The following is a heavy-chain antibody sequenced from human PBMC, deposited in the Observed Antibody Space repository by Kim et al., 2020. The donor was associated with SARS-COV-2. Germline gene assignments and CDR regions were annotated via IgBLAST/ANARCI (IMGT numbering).Heavy chain of an antibody. CDR3: AADYDSSGYWYYYYYGMDV. Sequence: SVKVSCKASRFTFTSSAMQWVRQARGQRLEWIGWIVVGSGNTNYAQKFQERVTITRDMSTSTAYMELSSLRSEDTAVYYCAADYDSSGYWYYYYYGMDVWGQGTTVTVSS. J-gene: IGHJ6*02. V-gene: IGHV1-58*02. D-gene: IGHD3-22*01. CDR1: RFTFTSSA. CDR2: IVVGSGNT.